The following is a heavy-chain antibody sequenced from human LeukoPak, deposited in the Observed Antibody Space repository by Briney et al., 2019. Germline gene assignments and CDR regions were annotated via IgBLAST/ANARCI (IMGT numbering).Heavy chain of an antibody. D-gene: IGHD1-7*01. J-gene: IGHJ4*02. CDR3: ASHLNWNYWY. CDR2: ISAYNGNT. Sequence: ASVKVSCKASGYTFTGYYMHWVRQAPGQGLEWMGWISAYNGNTNYPQKLQGRVTMTTDTSTSTAYMELRSLRSDDTAVYCCASHLNWNYWYWGQGTLVTVSS. V-gene: IGHV1-18*04. CDR1: GYTFTGYY.